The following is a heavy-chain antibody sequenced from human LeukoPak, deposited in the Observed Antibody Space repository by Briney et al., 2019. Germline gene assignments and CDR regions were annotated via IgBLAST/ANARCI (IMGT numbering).Heavy chain of an antibody. CDR3: AGYSGSYFDAFDI. V-gene: IGHV4-4*07. Sequence: SETLSLTCTVSGGSISSYYWSWIRQPAGKGLEWIGRIYTSGSTNYNPSLKSRVTMSVATSKNQFSLKLSSVTAADTVVYYCAGYSGSYFDAFDIWGQGTMVTVSS. CDR1: GGSISSYY. CDR2: IYTSGST. D-gene: IGHD1-26*01. J-gene: IGHJ3*02.